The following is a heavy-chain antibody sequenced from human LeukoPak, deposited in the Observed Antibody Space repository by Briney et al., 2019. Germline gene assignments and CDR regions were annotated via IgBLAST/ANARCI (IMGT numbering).Heavy chain of an antibody. Sequence: GGSLRLSCAASGFTFNSYAMTWVRQAPGKGLDWVSGISGTGGSTDYADSVKGRFTISRDKSKNTLYLQMNSLRADDTAVYYCVKDGKGIAGLTYYFDYWGQGTLVTVSS. CDR2: ISGTGGST. CDR3: VKDGKGIAGLTYYFDY. D-gene: IGHD6-13*01. J-gene: IGHJ4*02. CDR1: GFTFNSYA. V-gene: IGHV3-23*01.